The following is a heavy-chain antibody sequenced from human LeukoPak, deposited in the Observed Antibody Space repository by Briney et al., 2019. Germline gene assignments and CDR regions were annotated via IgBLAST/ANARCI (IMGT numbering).Heavy chain of an antibody. CDR2: ISSSSSYI. V-gene: IGHV3-21*01. CDR3: AGGQDYYGSEYGMDV. J-gene: IGHJ6*04. D-gene: IGHD3-10*01. Sequence: GGALRLSCAASGFTFSSYSMNRVRQAPGKGLELVSSISSSSSYIYYADSVKGRFTISRDNAKNSLYLQMNSLRAEDTAVYYCAGGQDYYGSEYGMDVWGKGTTVTVSS. CDR1: GFTFSSYS.